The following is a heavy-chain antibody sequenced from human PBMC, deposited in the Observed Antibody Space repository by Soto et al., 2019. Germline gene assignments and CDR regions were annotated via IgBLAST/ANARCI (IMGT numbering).Heavy chain of an antibody. CDR2: IYYSGST. Sequence: ESLCRTGPVSGGSISSSSYYGGWIRQPPGKGLEWIGSIYYSGSTYYNPSLKSRVTISVDTSKNQFSLKLSSATAADTAVYYCATGYDSSGYYSLGLTPPFDYWGQGTLVTVYS. V-gene: IGHV4-39*01. CDR3: ATGYDSSGYYSLGLTPPFDY. J-gene: IGHJ4*02. CDR1: GGSISSSSYY. D-gene: IGHD3-22*01.